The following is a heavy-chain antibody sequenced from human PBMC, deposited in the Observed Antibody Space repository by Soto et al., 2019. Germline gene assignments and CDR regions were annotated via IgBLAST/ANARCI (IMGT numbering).Heavy chain of an antibody. CDR1: GFTFSSYW. Sequence: GGSLRLSCAASGFTFSSYWMHWVRQAPGKGLVWVSRINSDGSSTSYADSVKGRFTISRDNAKNTLYLQMNSLRAEDTAVYYCAISITVTTTPVAFDIWGQGTMVTVSS. V-gene: IGHV3-74*01. D-gene: IGHD4-4*01. CDR2: INSDGSST. J-gene: IGHJ3*02. CDR3: AISITVTTTPVAFDI.